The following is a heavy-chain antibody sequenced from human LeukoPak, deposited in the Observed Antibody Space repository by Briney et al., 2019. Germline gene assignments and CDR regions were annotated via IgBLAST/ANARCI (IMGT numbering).Heavy chain of an antibody. Sequence: PSETRSLTCTGPGCSISSYECTWIRQPPAKGLEWIDYNYNIGSTNYNPSLKSPVTISVDTSKNQFSLSLSSVTAPDTPVYNCVRTTEGVYTYDYFYFYYMDVWGKGPTVTISS. CDR1: GCSISSYE. CDR3: VRTTEGVYTYDYFYFYYMDV. J-gene: IGHJ6*03. D-gene: IGHD5-18*01. V-gene: IGHV4-59*12. CDR2: NYNIGST.